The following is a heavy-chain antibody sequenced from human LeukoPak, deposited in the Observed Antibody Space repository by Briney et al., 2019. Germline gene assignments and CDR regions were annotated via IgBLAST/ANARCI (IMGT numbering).Heavy chain of an antibody. CDR3: AGEAWQQLVPGAAFDI. J-gene: IGHJ3*02. V-gene: IGHV3-53*01. Sequence: PGGSLRLSCAASGFTVSSNYMSWVRQAPGKGLGWVSVIYIGARTYYADSLKGRFTISRDNSKNTLYLQMNSLRAEDTAVYSCAGEAWQQLVPGAAFDIWGQGTMVTVSS. CDR2: IYIGART. CDR1: GFTVSSNY. D-gene: IGHD6-13*01.